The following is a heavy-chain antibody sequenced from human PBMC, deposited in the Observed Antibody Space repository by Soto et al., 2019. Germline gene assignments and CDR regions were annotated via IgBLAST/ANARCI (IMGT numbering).Heavy chain of an antibody. D-gene: IGHD2-21*02. Sequence: PSETLSLTCTVSGGSISSGDYYWSWIRQPPGKGLEWIGYIYYSGSTYYNPSLKSRVTISVDTSKNQFSLKLSSVTAADTAVYYCARDRIVVVTAMYYYYGMDVWGQGTTVTVSS. CDR3: ARDRIVVVTAMYYYYGMDV. CDR2: IYYSGST. CDR1: GGSISSGDYY. J-gene: IGHJ6*02. V-gene: IGHV4-30-4*02.